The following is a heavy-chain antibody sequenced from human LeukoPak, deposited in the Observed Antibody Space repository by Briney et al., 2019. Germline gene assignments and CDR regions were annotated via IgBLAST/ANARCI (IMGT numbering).Heavy chain of an antibody. CDR2: ISSSSSYI. D-gene: IGHD3-22*01. J-gene: IGHJ4*02. CDR1: GFTFSSYS. Sequence: GSLRLSCAASGFTFSSYSMNWVRQAPGKGLEWVSSISSSSSYIYYADSVKGRFTISRDNAKNSLYLQMNSLRAEDTAVYYCARVPYYYDSSEDYWGQGTLVTVSS. CDR3: ARVPYYYDSSEDY. V-gene: IGHV3-21*01.